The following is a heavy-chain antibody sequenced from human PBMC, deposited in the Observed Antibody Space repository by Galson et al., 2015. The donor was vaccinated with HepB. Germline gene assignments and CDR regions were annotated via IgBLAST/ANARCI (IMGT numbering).Heavy chain of an antibody. CDR2: IYLGDSDI. J-gene: IGHJ4*02. CDR3: ARQKDRGFPIGY. CDR1: GYTFNTYW. V-gene: IGHV5-51*01. Sequence: QSGAEVKKPGESLKISCKGSGYTFNTYWIGWVRQMPGKGLEWMGIIYLGDSDIRYSPSFQGQVTISADKSISTAYLQWRSLKASDTAMYYCARQKDRGFPIGYWGQGTLVTVSS.